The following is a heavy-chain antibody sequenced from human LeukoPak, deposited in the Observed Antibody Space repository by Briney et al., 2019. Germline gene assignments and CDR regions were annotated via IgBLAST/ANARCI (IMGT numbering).Heavy chain of an antibody. D-gene: IGHD3-10*01. Sequence: GGSLRLSCAASGFTFSNAWMNWVRQAPGKGLEWVGRIKRKTDGGTTDYAAPVKGRFTISRDDSKNTLYLQMNSLKIEDTAVYYCTTEDYSVRGVIPHFDYWGQGTLVTVSS. CDR2: IKRKTDGGTT. J-gene: IGHJ4*02. CDR3: TTEDYSVRGVIPHFDY. V-gene: IGHV3-15*01. CDR1: GFTFSNAW.